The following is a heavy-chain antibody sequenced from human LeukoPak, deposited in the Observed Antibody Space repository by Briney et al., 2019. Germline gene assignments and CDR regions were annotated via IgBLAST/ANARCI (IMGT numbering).Heavy chain of an antibody. J-gene: IGHJ4*02. CDR2: ISYDGTNK. Sequence: GRSLRLSCAASGFTFSNYAMYWVRQAPGKGLEWVAVISYDGTNKYYADSVKGRFTISRDNSKNTLYLQMNSLRAEDTAVYYCARDQIHSSDWHGGLDHWGQGTLVTVSS. V-gene: IGHV3-30*04. CDR3: ARDQIHSSDWHGGLDH. CDR1: GFTFSNYA. D-gene: IGHD6-19*01.